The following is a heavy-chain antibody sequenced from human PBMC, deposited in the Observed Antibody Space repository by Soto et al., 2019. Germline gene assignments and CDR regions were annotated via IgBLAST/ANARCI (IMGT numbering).Heavy chain of an antibody. CDR1: GFSSCDYG. D-gene: IGHD5-12*01. CDR3: SLDTSGYNYYFDH. CDR2: IRSKAYGGTT. J-gene: IGHJ4*02. Sequence: GGSLRLSCTASGFSSCDYGMSWFRQASGKGLEWVGFIRSKAYGGTTEYAASVKGRFTISRDDSRSIAYLQMNSLKTEDTAVYYCSLDTSGYNYYFDHWGQGTLVTVSS. V-gene: IGHV3-49*03.